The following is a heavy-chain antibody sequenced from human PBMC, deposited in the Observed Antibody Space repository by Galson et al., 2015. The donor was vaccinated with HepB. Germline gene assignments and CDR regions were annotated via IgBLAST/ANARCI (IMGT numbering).Heavy chain of an antibody. CDR3: ARGDYYDSSHAFDI. D-gene: IGHD3-22*01. V-gene: IGHV1-69*13. Sequence: SVKVSCKASGGTFSSYAISWVRQAPGQGLEWMGGIIPIFGTANYAQKFQGRVTITADESTSTACMELSSLRSEDTAVYYCARGDYYDSSHAFDIWGQGTMVTVSS. CDR2: IIPIFGTA. CDR1: GGTFSSYA. J-gene: IGHJ3*02.